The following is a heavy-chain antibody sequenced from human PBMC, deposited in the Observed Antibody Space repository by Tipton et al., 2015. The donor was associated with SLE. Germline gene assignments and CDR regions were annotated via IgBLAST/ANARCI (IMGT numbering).Heavy chain of an antibody. J-gene: IGHJ4*02. V-gene: IGHV4-34*09. CDR3: ARGLPEAGAFDY. D-gene: IGHD6-19*01. CDR2: INHSGST. Sequence: YGGSFSGYYWSWIRQPPGKGLEWIGEINHSGSTNYNPSLKSRVTISVDTSKNQFSLKLSSVTAADTAVYYCARGLPEAGAFDYWCQGTLVTVSS. CDR1: GGSFSGYY.